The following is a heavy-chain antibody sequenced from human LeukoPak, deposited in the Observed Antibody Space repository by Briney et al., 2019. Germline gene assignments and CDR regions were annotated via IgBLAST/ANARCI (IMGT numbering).Heavy chain of an antibody. V-gene: IGHV1-8*01. CDR2: MNPNSGNT. Sequence: ASVKVSCKASGYTFTSYDINWVRQATGQGLEWMGWMNPNSGNTGYAQKFQGRVTMTRNTSISTAYMELSSLRSEDTAVYYCARLGLGYCSSTSCYHVPDYWGQGTLVTVSS. CDR3: ARLGLGYCSSTSCYHVPDY. CDR1: GYTFTSYD. D-gene: IGHD2-2*01. J-gene: IGHJ4*02.